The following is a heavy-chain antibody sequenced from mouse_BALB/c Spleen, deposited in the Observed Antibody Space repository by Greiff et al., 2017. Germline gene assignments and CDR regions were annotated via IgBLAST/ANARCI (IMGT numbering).Heavy chain of an antibody. D-gene: IGHD4-1*01. V-gene: IGHV3-6*02. J-gene: IGHJ3*01. CDR3: ARGLGTGIAY. Sequence: EVQRVESGPGLVKPSQSLSLTCSVTGYSITSGYYWNWIRQFPGNKLEWMGYISYDGSNNYNPSLKNRISITRDTSKNQFFLKLNSVTTEDTATYYCARGLGTGIAYWGQGTLVTVSA. CDR1: GYSITSGYY. CDR2: ISYDGSN.